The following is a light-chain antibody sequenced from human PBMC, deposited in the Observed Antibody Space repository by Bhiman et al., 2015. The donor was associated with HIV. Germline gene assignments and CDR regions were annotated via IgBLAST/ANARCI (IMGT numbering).Light chain of an antibody. J-gene: IGLJ1*01. CDR3: SSYTTSSTYV. Sequence: QSALTQPASVSGSPGQSITISCAGTSSDIYSYNYVSWYQQHPGKAPRLTIYDVSNRPSGVSNRFSGSKSGNTASLTISGLQAEDEADYYCSSYTTSSTYVFGSGTKVTVV. CDR1: SSDIYSYNY. V-gene: IGLV2-14*03. CDR2: DVS.